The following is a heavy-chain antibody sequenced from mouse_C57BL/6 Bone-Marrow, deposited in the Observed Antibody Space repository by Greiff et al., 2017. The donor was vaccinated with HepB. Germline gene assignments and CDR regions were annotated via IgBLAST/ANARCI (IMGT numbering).Heavy chain of an antibody. V-gene: IGHV1-82*01. J-gene: IGHJ4*01. Sequence: QVQLQQSGPELVKPGASVKISCKASGYAFSSSWMNWVKQRPGKGLEWIGRIYPGDGDTNYNGKFKGKATLTADKSSSTAYMQLSSLTSEDSAVYFCARILYYYGSSPYAMDYWGQGTSVTVSS. CDR3: ARILYYYGSSPYAMDY. CDR2: IYPGDGDT. CDR1: GYAFSSSW. D-gene: IGHD1-1*01.